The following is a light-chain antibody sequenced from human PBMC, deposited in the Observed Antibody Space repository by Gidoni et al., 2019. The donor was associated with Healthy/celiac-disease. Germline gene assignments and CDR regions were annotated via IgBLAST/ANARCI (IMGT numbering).Light chain of an antibody. J-gene: IGKJ3*01. CDR3: QQSYSTPFT. CDR1: QSISSY. CDR2: AAS. V-gene: IGKV1-39*01. Sequence: DIQMTQSPSSLSASVGDRVTITCRASQSISSYLNWYQQKPGKAPKLLIYAASSLQSGFPSRFSGSGSGTDFTLTISSLQPEDFATYYCQQSYSTPFTFVPVTKVDIK.